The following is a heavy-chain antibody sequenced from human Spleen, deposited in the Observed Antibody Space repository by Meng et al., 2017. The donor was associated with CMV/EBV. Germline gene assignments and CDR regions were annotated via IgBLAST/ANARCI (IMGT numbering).Heavy chain of an antibody. CDR1: GFSFSQYR. V-gene: IGHV3-21*06. Sequence: GGSLRLSCATSGFSFSQYRMSWVRQAPGKGLEWVASISSVGTYIYHADSVRGRFTVSRNSAWNSLQLQMNSLRAEDTAIYYCASEDNNGKSDYWGQGTLVTVSS. D-gene: IGHD2-8*01. CDR3: ASEDNNGKSDY. J-gene: IGHJ4*02. CDR2: ISSVGTYI.